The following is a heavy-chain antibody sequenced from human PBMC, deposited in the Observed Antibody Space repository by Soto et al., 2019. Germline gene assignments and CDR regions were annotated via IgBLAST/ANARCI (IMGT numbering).Heavy chain of an antibody. Sequence: ASVKVSCKASGYTFTSYDISWVRQATGQGLEWMGWMNPNNGNTDYAPKFQGRVTMTMNASIGTAYMELSSLRSEDTAVYYCARSPRNYYALGSYSYFRHWGQGTLVTVSS. CDR1: GYTFTSYD. V-gene: IGHV1-8*01. CDR2: MNPNNGNT. D-gene: IGHD3-10*01. J-gene: IGHJ1*01. CDR3: ARSPRNYYALGSYSYFRH.